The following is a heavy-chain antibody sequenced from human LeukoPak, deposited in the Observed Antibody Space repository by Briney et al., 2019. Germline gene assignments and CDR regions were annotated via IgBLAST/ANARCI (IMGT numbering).Heavy chain of an antibody. Sequence: SQTLSLTCALSGDSVSSNSAAWNWLRQSPSRGLEWLGRTYYRSKWYNDYAVSVKSRITINPDTSKNQFSLQLNSVTPEDTAVYYCARETGSGWYWSFDYWGQGTLVTVSS. CDR1: GDSVSSNSAA. D-gene: IGHD6-19*01. CDR2: TYYRSKWYN. J-gene: IGHJ4*02. V-gene: IGHV6-1*01. CDR3: ARETGSGWYWSFDY.